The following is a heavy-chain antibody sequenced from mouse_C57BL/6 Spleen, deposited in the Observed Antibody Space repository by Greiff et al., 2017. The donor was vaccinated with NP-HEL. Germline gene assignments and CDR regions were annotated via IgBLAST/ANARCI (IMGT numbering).Heavy chain of an antibody. Sequence: QVQLKQSGAELVKPGASVKMSCKASGYTFTSYWITWVKQRPGQGLEWIGDIYPGSGSTNYNEKFKSKATLTVDTSSSTAYMQLSSLTSEDSAVYYCARRNYYEDYFDVWGTGTTVTVSS. D-gene: IGHD1-1*01. CDR3: ARRNYYEDYFDV. J-gene: IGHJ1*03. V-gene: IGHV1-55*01. CDR1: GYTFTSYW. CDR2: IYPGSGST.